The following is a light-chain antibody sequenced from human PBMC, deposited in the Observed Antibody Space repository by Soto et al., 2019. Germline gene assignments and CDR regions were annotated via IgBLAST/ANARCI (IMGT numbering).Light chain of an antibody. V-gene: IGKV1-39*01. Sequence: DIQMTQSPSSLYASVGHRITITCRASQSISSYLNWYQQKQGQAHKLLIYAASSLQSGVPSSFRGSGSGTDFTLTISSLQPEDFASYYCRRSYSTPPTFGEGTKVEIK. CDR1: QSISSY. CDR3: RRSYSTPPT. CDR2: AAS. J-gene: IGKJ1*01.